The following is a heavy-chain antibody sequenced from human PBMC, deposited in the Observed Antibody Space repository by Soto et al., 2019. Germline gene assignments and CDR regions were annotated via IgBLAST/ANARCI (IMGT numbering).Heavy chain of an antibody. D-gene: IGHD6-13*01. J-gene: IGHJ5*02. CDR3: ARDQTGITTAGGGRIDR. CDR2: VSFDGSNK. V-gene: IGHV3-30-3*01. Sequence: SVGGVVQPGRSLRLSCAASGFTFSTHAMHWVRQAPGKGLECVAIVSFDGSNKYYADSVKGRFTISRDNSKNTLYLQMSGLTPEDTAFYYCARDQTGITTAGGGRIDRWGQGTLVTVSS. CDR1: GFTFSTHA.